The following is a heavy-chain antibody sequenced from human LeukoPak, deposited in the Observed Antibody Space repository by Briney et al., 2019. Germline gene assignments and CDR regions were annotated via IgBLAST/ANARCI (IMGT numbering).Heavy chain of an antibody. D-gene: IGHD3-10*01. CDR2: IYTSGST. V-gene: IGHV4-4*07. CDR3: AREELLWFGELPAGWFDP. CDR1: GGSISSYY. Sequence: SETLSLTCTVSGGSISSYYWSWIRQPAGKGLEWIGRIYTSGSTNYNPSLKSRVTMSVDTSKNQFSLKLSSVTAADTAAYYCAREELLWFGELPAGWFDPWGQGTLVTVSS. J-gene: IGHJ5*02.